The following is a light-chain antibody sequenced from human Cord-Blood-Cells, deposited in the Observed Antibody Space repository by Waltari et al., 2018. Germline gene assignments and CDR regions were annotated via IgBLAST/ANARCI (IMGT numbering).Light chain of an antibody. CDR1: QSISSY. V-gene: IGKV1-39*01. CDR2: AAS. CDR3: QQSYSTPWT. Sequence: DIQMTQSPSSLSESVADRVTITCRASQSISSYLNWYQQKPVKAPKLLIYAASSLQSGVPSRFSGSGSGTDFTLTISSLQPEDFATYYCQQSYSTPWTFGQGTKVEIK. J-gene: IGKJ1*01.